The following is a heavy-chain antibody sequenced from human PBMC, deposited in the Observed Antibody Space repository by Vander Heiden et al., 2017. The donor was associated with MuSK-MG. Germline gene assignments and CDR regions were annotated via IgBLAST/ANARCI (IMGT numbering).Heavy chain of an antibody. CDR3: ARGGGYYYYYYMDV. CDR2: INHSGST. CDR1: GGSFSGYY. V-gene: IGHV4-34*01. Sequence: QVQLQQWGAGLLKPSETLSLTCAVYGGSFSGYYWSWIRQPPGKGLEWIGEINHSGSTNYNPSLKSRVTISVDTSKNQFSLKLSSVTAADTAVYYCARGGGYYYYYYMDVGCKGTTVTVSS. D-gene: IGHD3-16*01. J-gene: IGHJ6*03.